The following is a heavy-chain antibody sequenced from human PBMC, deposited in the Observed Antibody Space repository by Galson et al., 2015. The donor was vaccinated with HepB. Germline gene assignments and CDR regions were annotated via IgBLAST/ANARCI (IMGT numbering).Heavy chain of an antibody. CDR2: INTNTGNP. CDR3: AREGSSSWSNWNYFDY. J-gene: IGHJ4*02. V-gene: IGHV7-4-1*02. Sequence: SVKVSCKAPGYTFTSYAMNWVRQAPGQGLEWMGWINTNTGNPTYAQGFTGRFVFSLDTSVSTAYLQISSLKAEDTAVYYCAREGSSSWSNWNYFDYWGQGTLVTVSS. D-gene: IGHD6-13*01. CDR1: GYTFTSYA.